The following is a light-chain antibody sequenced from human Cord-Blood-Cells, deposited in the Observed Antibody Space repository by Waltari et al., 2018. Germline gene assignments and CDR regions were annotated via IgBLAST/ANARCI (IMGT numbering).Light chain of an antibody. Sequence: QSVLTQPPSVSGAPGQGVTISCTGSSSNIGAGYDVHWYQQLPGTAPKLLIYGNSNRPSGVPDRFSGSKSGTSASLALTGLQAEDEADYYCQSYDSSLSGSVFGGGTKQTVL. CDR3: QSYDSSLSGSV. CDR2: GNS. J-gene: IGLJ3*02. CDR1: SSNIGAGYD. V-gene: IGLV1-40*01.